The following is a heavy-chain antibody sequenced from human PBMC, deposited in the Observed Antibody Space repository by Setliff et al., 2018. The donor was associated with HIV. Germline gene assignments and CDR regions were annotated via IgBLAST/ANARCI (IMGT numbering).Heavy chain of an antibody. CDR2: IYHSGST. V-gene: IGHV4-38-2*01. Sequence: SETLSLTCAVSGYSISSGDYWGWIRQPPGKGLEWIGSIYHSGSTYYNPSLKSRVTISVDTSKNQFSLKLSSVTAADTAVYYCARAVSHVDYWGQGTLVTVSS. D-gene: IGHD6-19*01. J-gene: IGHJ4*02. CDR3: ARAVSHVDY. CDR1: GYSISSGDY.